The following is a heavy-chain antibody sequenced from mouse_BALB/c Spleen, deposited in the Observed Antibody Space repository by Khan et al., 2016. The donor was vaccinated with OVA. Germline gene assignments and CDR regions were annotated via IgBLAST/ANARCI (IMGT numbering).Heavy chain of an antibody. D-gene: IGHD2-3*01. CDR1: GYSITRDYV. CDR2: ISSCGST. CDR3: ARDGSGDNYGMDY. V-gene: IGHV3-2*02. J-gene: IGHJ4*01. Sequence: VQLQQSGPGLVKPSQSLSLTCTVSGYSITRDYVWNWIRQFPVNKLEFTVYISSCGSTNYNLALKIRISITRDTSKNQFFLQLNSVTTEDKATYYCARDGSGDNYGMDYWGQGTAVTVSS.